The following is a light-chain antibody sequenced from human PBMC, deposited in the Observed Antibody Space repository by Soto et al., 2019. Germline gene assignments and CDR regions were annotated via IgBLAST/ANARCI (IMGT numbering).Light chain of an antibody. J-gene: IGLJ1*01. CDR3: SSYTSSSTYV. CDR2: DVS. V-gene: IGLV2-14*01. Sequence: QSALTQPASVSGSPGQSITISCTGTSSDVGGYNYVSWYQQHPGKAPKLMIYDVSNRPSGVSDRFSGSKSGNTASLTISGLQAEDEVDYYCSSYTSSSTYVFRTGTKVTVL. CDR1: SSDVGGYNY.